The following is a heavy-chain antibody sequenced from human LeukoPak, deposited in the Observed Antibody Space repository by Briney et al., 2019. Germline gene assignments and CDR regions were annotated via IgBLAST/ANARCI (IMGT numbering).Heavy chain of an antibody. J-gene: IGHJ4*02. Sequence: PSETLSLTCAVYGGSFSGYYWSWIRQPPGKGLEWIGEINHSGSSNYNPSLKSRVTISVDTSKNQFSLKLSSVTAADTAVYYCARGRNYDILTGYYKGLDYWGQGTLVTVSS. V-gene: IGHV4-34*01. CDR3: ARGRNYDILTGYYKGLDY. D-gene: IGHD3-9*01. CDR1: GGSFSGYY. CDR2: INHSGSS.